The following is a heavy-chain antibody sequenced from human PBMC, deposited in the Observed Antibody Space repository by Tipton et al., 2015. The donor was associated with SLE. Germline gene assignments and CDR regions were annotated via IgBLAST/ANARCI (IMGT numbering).Heavy chain of an antibody. J-gene: IGHJ6*03. D-gene: IGHD3-3*01. CDR3: ARERYDFPYYMVV. V-gene: IGHV4-39*07. Sequence: LRLSCTVSGGSISSSSYYWGWIRQPPGKGLEWIGSIYYSGSTYYNPSLKSRVTISVDTSKNQFSLKLISVTAADTAVYYCARERYDFPYYMVVWGKGTTVTVSS. CDR2: IYYSGST. CDR1: GGSISSSSYY.